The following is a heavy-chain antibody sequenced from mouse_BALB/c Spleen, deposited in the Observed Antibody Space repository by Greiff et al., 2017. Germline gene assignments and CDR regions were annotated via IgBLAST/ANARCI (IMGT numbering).Heavy chain of an antibody. CDR1: GYTFTSYW. CDR2: IYPGNSDT. D-gene: IGHD1-1*01. J-gene: IGHJ3*01. V-gene: IGHV1-5*01. CDR3: TRSGVVVPPWFAY. Sequence: VQLQQSGTVLARPGASVKMSCKASGYTFTSYWMHWVKQRPGQGLEWIGAIYPGNSDTSYNQKFKGKAKLTAVTSTSTAYMELSSLTNEDSAVYYCTRSGVVVPPWFAYWGQGTLVTVSA.